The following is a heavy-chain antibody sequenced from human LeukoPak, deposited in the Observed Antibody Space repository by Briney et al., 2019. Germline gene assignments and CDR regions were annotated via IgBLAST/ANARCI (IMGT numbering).Heavy chain of an antibody. CDR1: GYTFTNYY. V-gene: IGHV1-46*01. Sequence: ASVKVSCKASGYTFTNYYIHWVRQAPGQGLEWMGMINPSGGSTSYAQKFQGRVTMTRDMSTSTVYMELSSLRSEDTAVYYCARDRAIVAARPSSIDYWGQGTLVTVSS. J-gene: IGHJ4*02. CDR2: INPSGGST. D-gene: IGHD6-6*01. CDR3: ARDRAIVAARPSSIDY.